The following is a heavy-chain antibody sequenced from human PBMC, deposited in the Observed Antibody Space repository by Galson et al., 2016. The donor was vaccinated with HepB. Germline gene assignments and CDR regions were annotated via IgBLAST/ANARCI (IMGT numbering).Heavy chain of an antibody. CDR1: GGSISSGDHY. CDR3: ARDTSGSYRSWYFDL. J-gene: IGHJ2*01. D-gene: IGHD5-12*01. Sequence: TLSLTCTVSGGSISSGDHYWSWIRQHPGKGLEWIGYISYSGITYYSPSLRGRLTISVDTSKNQFSLQLSSVTAADTALYYCARDTSGSYRSWYFDLWGRGTLVTVSS. CDR2: ISYSGIT. V-gene: IGHV4-31*03.